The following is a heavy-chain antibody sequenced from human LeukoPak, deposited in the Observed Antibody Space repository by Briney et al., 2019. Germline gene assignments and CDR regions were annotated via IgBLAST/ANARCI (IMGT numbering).Heavy chain of an antibody. CDR1: GYTFTSYG. Sequence: GASVKVSCKASGYTFTSYGISWVRQAPGQGLEWMGWISAYNGNTNYAQKLQGRVTMTTDTSTTTDYMELRSLRSDDTAVYYCARAKGVRGVIGYNWFDPWGQGTLVTVSS. CDR3: ARAKGVRGVIGYNWFDP. V-gene: IGHV1-18*04. CDR2: ISAYNGNT. J-gene: IGHJ5*02. D-gene: IGHD3-10*01.